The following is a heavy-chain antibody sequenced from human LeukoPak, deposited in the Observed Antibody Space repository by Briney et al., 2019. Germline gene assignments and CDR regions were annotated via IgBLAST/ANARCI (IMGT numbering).Heavy chain of an antibody. CDR1: GFIFSDYN. J-gene: IGHJ4*02. Sequence: GGSLRLSCAASGFIFSDYNMHWVRQVPGKGLEWVSIISGDGGRASYADSVKGRVTISRDNSKNSLYLQMNSLRTEDTAFYYCAKDVSGSIDSWGQGTLVTVSS. V-gene: IGHV3-43*02. CDR3: AKDVSGSIDS. D-gene: IGHD5/OR15-5a*01. CDR2: ISGDGGRA.